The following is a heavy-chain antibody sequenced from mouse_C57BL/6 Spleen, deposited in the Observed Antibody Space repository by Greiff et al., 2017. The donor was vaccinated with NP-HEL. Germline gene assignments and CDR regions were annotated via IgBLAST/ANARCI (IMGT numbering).Heavy chain of an antibody. J-gene: IGHJ1*03. Sequence: QVQLQQSGAELVMPGASVKLSCKASGYTFTSYWMHWVKQRPGQGLEWIGEIDPSDSYTNYNQKFKGKSTLTVDKSSSTAYMQLSSLTSEDSAVYYWARDYYGSSYGYFDGWGTGTTVTVSS. CDR2: IDPSDSYT. D-gene: IGHD1-1*01. V-gene: IGHV1-69*01. CDR3: ARDYYGSSYGYFDG. CDR1: GYTFTSYW.